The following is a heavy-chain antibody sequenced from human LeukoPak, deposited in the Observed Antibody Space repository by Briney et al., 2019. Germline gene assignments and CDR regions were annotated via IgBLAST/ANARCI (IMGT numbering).Heavy chain of an antibody. CDR3: ARGGGGDY. D-gene: IGHD3-16*01. J-gene: IGHJ4*02. Sequence: GGSLRLSCAASGFTFSSYSMNWVRQAPGKGLELVSSISSSSSYIYYADSVKGRFTISRDNAKNSLYLQMNSLRAEETSVYYCARGGGGDYWGQGTLVTVSS. V-gene: IGHV3-21*01. CDR1: GFTFSSYS. CDR2: ISSSSSYI.